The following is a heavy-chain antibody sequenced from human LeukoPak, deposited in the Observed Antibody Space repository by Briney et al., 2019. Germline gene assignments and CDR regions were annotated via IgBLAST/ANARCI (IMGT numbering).Heavy chain of an antibody. CDR3: ARHTTHGDYNPNDY. D-gene: IGHD3-16*01. V-gene: IGHV4-61*08. Sequence: SETLSLTCTVSGVSITGGGYYWTWIRQHPEKGLEWIGYFSYGGNTYYNPSLKSRVTISVDTTKSQFSLKLNSVTAADTAVYYCARHTTHGDYNPNDYWGQGTLVTVSS. J-gene: IGHJ4*02. CDR2: FSYGGNT. CDR1: GVSITGGGYY.